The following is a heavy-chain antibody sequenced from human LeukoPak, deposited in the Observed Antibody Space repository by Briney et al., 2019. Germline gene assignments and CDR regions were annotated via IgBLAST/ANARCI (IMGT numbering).Heavy chain of an antibody. D-gene: IGHD4-17*01. CDR3: ARDYGDYWLDP. J-gene: IGHJ5*02. CDR2: INPNSGGT. Sequence: ASVKVSCKASGYTFTGYYMHWVRQAPGQGLEWMGWINPNSGGTNYAQKFQGRVTMTRDRSSSTAYMELSRLRSDDTAVYYCARDYGDYWLDPWGQGTLVTVSS. V-gene: IGHV1-2*02. CDR1: GYTFTGYY.